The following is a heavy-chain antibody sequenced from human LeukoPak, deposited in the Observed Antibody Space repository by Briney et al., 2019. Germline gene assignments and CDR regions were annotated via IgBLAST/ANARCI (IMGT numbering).Heavy chain of an antibody. Sequence: SETLSLTCTVSGGSISSYYWSWIRQPPGKGLEWIGYIYYSGSTNYNPSLKSRVTISVDTSKNQFSLKLSSVTAADTAVYYCAGSVGGFDYWGQGTQVTVSS. J-gene: IGHJ4*02. CDR1: GGSISSYY. D-gene: IGHD3-16*01. CDR3: AGSVGGFDY. V-gene: IGHV4-59*01. CDR2: IYYSGST.